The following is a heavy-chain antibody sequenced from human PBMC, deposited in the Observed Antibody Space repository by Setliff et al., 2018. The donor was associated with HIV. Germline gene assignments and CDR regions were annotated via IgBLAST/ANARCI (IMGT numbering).Heavy chain of an antibody. CDR3: ARAKSLVRGVNYFDY. V-gene: IGHV5-51*01. D-gene: IGHD3-10*01. CDR2: IYPGDSDT. Sequence: GESLKISCKGSGYIFTSYWIGWVRQMPGKGLEWMGIIYPGDSDTRYSPSFQGQVTISVDTSKNQFSLKLNSVTAADTAVYYCARAKSLVRGVNYFDYWGQGTLVTVSS. CDR1: GYIFTSYW. J-gene: IGHJ4*02.